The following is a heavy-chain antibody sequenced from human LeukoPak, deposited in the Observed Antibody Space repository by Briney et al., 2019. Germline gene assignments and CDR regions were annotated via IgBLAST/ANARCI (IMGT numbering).Heavy chain of an antibody. V-gene: IGHV3-30*18. CDR2: ISYDGSNK. CDR3: AKDWAVVVPAAIFDY. CDR1: EFTFSSYG. Sequence: GGSLRLSCAASEFTFSSYGMHWVRQAPGKGLEWVAVISYDGSNKYYADSVKGRFTISRDNSKNTLYLQMDSLRAEDTAVYYCAKDWAVVVPAAIFDYWGQGTLVTVSS. J-gene: IGHJ4*02. D-gene: IGHD2-2*01.